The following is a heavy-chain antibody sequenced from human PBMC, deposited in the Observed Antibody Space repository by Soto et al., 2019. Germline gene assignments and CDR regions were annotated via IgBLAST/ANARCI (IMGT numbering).Heavy chain of an antibody. D-gene: IGHD2-15*01. CDR3: ARAIIIGYWSGGSCAKGWFDP. J-gene: IGHJ5*02. CDR1: GGSFSGYY. CDR2: INHSGST. V-gene: IGHV4-34*01. Sequence: QVQLQQWGAGLLKPSETLSLTCAVYGGSFSGYYWSWIRQPPGKGLEWIGEINHSGSTNYNPSLMSRVTISVDTSQNHFSLKLSSVTAADTAVYYCARAIIIGYWSGGSCAKGWFDPWGQGTRVTVSS.